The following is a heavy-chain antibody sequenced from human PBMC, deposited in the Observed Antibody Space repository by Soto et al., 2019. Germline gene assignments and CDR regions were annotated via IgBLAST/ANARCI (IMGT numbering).Heavy chain of an antibody. CDR2: IYPGDSDT. CDR1: GYSFTSYW. Sequence: PGESLKISCKGSGYSFTSYWIGWVRQMPGKGLEWMGMIYPGDSDTRYSTSFQGQVTISADTSISTAYLQWSSLKASDTAMYYCARPHTGYYYAMDVWGQGTTVTVSS. D-gene: IGHD2-2*02. CDR3: ARPHTGYYYAMDV. V-gene: IGHV5-51*01. J-gene: IGHJ6*02.